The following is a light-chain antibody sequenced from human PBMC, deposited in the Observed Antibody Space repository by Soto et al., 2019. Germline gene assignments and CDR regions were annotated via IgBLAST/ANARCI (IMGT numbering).Light chain of an antibody. CDR2: LGS. V-gene: IGKV2-28*01. CDR1: QSLLHSNGYNY. CDR3: MQALQTSFT. J-gene: IGKJ3*01. Sequence: EIVMTQSPLSLPVTPGEPASISCRSSQSLLHSNGYNYLDWYLQKPGQSPQLLIYLGSNRASGVPDRFSGSGSGTDFTLKISRXEAEDVGVYYCMQALQTSFTFGPGTKVDTK.